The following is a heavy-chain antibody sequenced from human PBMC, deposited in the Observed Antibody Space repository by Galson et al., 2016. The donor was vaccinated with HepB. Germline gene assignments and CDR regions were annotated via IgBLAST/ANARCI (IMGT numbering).Heavy chain of an antibody. V-gene: IGHV3-23*01. CDR3: ANESGCSDRYPYYYGMDV. CDR2: ISGST. D-gene: IGHD2-21*02. Sequence: SLRLSCAASGFTFSNYAMNWVRQAPGKGLEWVSVISGSTYYADSVRGRFTISRDNSKNTQYMQMHSLRVEDTAVYYCANESGCSDRYPYYYGMDVWGQGTTVTVSS. CDR1: GFTFSNYA. J-gene: IGHJ6*02.